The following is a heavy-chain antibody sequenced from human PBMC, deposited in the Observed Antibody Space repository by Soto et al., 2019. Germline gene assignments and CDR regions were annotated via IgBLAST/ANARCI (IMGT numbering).Heavy chain of an antibody. D-gene: IGHD6-19*01. CDR2: IKQDGSEK. Sequence: GGSLRLSCAASGFTFSSYWMSWVRQAPGKGLEWVANIKQDGSEKYYVDSVKDRFTISRDNAKNSLYLQMNSLRAEDTAVYYCARDPHWGPRDSSGWYFDYWGQGTLVTVSS. CDR1: GFTFSSYW. CDR3: ARDPHWGPRDSSGWYFDY. J-gene: IGHJ4*02. V-gene: IGHV3-7*01.